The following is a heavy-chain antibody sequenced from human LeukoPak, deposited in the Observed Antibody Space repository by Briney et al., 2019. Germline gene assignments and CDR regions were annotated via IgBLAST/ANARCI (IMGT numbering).Heavy chain of an antibody. V-gene: IGHV3-23*01. J-gene: IGHJ4*02. D-gene: IGHD5-18*01. Sequence: GGSLRLSCAVSGFPLSSYAMSWVRQAPGKGLEWVSATSSSDAGTYYADSVKGRFTISRDNAKNSLYLQMNSLRAEDTAVYYCARGGYSYGRWGQGTLVTVSS. CDR2: TSSSDAGT. CDR3: ARGGYSYGR. CDR1: GFPLSSYA.